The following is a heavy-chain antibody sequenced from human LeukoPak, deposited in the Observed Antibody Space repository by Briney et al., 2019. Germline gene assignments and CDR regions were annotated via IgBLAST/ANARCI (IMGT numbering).Heavy chain of an antibody. J-gene: IGHJ4*02. Sequence: SETLSLTCTVSGGSVSSDYWSWIRQPPGKGLEWIGYNYHTGNSDYNPSLKSRATISLDTSKNQFSLKLTSVTAADTAVYFCARHPFSSPFDYWGQGTLVTVSS. CDR1: GGSVSSDY. CDR3: ARHPFSSPFDY. V-gene: IGHV4-59*08. CDR2: NYHTGNS. D-gene: IGHD2/OR15-2a*01.